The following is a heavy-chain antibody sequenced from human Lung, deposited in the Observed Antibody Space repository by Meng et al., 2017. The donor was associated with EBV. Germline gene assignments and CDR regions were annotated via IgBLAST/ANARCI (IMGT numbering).Heavy chain of an antibody. J-gene: IGHJ3*02. CDR3: AREPGAFDI. CDR1: SASVSSGSYN. V-gene: IGHV4-61*01. Sequence: VQLEEARPGLVTPSATLSLACTVASASVSSGSYNWSWLRQPPGKGLEWIAYIYYSGSTNYNPSLKSRVTISVDTSKNQFSLKLSSVTAADTAVYYCAREPGAFDIWGQGTMVTVSS. CDR2: IYYSGST.